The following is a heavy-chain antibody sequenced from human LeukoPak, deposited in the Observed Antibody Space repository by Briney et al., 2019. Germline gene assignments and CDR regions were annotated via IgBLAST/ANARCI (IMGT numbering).Heavy chain of an antibody. J-gene: IGHJ6*03. Sequence: GGSLRLSCAAAGFTFDDYAMHWVRQAPGKGLEWVSTINSNSGRMEYADSVKGRFTISRDNAKNSLYLQMNSLRDEDTALYYCAKDGQRRAVSVVTYMDVWGKGTTVTVSS. D-gene: IGHD6-19*01. CDR1: GFTFDDYA. V-gene: IGHV3-9*01. CDR2: INSNSGRM. CDR3: AKDGQRRAVSVVTYMDV.